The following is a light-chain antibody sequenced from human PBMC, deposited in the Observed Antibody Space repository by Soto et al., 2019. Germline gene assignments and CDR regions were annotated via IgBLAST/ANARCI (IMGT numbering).Light chain of an antibody. CDR2: TNN. J-gene: IGLJ1*01. Sequence: QSALTQPPSASGTPGQRVTISCSGSSSNIGSRTVNWYQQLPGTAPKLLIYTNNQRPSGVPDRFSGSRSGTSASLAISGLQSEDEADYYCAVWDASLNGYVFGTGTKVTVL. CDR3: AVWDASLNGYV. CDR1: SSNIGSRT. V-gene: IGLV1-44*01.